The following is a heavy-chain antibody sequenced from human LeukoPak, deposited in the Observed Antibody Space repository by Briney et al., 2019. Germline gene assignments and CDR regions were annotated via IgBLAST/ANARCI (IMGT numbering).Heavy chain of an antibody. CDR3: ARDPSRGYANNWFDP. J-gene: IGHJ5*02. D-gene: IGHD5-12*01. V-gene: IGHV4-38-2*02. Sequence: SETLSLTCTVSGYSISSGYYWGWIRQPPGKGLEWIGSIYHSGSTYYNPSLKSRVTISVDTSKNQFSLKLSSVTAADTAVYYCARDPSRGYANNWFDPWGQGTLVTVPS. CDR2: IYHSGST. CDR1: GYSISSGYY.